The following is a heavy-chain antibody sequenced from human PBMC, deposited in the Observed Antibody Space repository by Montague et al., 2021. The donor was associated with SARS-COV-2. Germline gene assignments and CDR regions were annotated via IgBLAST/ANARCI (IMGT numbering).Heavy chain of an antibody. V-gene: IGHV4-59*01. Sequence: SETLSLTCTASGGSISSYYWSWIRQPPGKGLEWIGYIYYSGSTXXXPSXXXRVTISVDTSKNKFYLKLSSVTAADTAVYYCSRGDVVVVAANDYYYGMDVWGQGTTVTVSS. D-gene: IGHD2-15*01. CDR3: SRGDVVVVAANDYYYGMDV. CDR1: GGSISSYY. J-gene: IGHJ6*02. CDR2: IYYSGST.